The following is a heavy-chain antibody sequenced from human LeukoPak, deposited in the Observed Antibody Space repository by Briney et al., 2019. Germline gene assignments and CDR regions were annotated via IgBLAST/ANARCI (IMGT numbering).Heavy chain of an antibody. Sequence: ASVKVSCKASGYTFTSYDINWVRQATGQGLEWMGWMNPNSGNTGYAQKFQGRVTMTRNTSISTAYMELSSLRSEDTAVYYCARRASTYYYDSSGYSPDAFDIWGQGTMVTVSS. CDR1: GYTFTSYD. CDR2: MNPNSGNT. CDR3: ARRASTYYYDSSGYSPDAFDI. J-gene: IGHJ3*02. V-gene: IGHV1-8*01. D-gene: IGHD3-22*01.